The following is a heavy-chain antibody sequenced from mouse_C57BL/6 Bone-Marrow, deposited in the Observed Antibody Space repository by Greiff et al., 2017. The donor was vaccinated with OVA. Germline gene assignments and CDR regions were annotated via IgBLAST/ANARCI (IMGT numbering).Heavy chain of an antibody. CDR3: TRGYSNYYAMDY. D-gene: IGHD2-5*01. CDR2: IDPETGGT. CDR1: GYTFTDYE. J-gene: IGHJ4*01. Sequence: VKLQESGAELVRPGASVTLSCKASGYTFTDYEMHWVKQTPVHGLAWIGAIDPETGGTAYNQKFKGQAILTADKSSSTAYMELRSLTAEDSAVYYCTRGYSNYYAMDYWGQGTSVTVSS. V-gene: IGHV1-15*01.